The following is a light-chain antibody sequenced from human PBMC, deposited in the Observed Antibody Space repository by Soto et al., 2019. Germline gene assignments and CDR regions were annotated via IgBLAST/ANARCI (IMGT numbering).Light chain of an antibody. V-gene: IGLV2-8*01. J-gene: IGLJ2*01. CDR3: SSYAGSDIFV. CDR2: EVT. CDR1: SSDVGAYPY. Sequence: QSVLTQPPSASGSPGQSVIISCTGTSSDVGAYPYVSWYQHHPGKAPKLMIYEVTKRPSGVPDRFSASKSGNTASLTVSGLQAEDEADYYCSSYAGSDIFVFGGGTKLTVL.